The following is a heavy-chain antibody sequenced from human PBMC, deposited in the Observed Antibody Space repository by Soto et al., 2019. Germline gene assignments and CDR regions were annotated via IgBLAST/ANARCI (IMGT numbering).Heavy chain of an antibody. CDR2: IIPIFGTA. CDR3: ARSQGGSSSLDIYYYYYYGTDV. J-gene: IGHJ6*02. V-gene: IGHV1-69*01. Sequence: QVQLVQSGAEVKKPGSSVKVSCKAPGGTFSSYAISWVRQAPGQGLEWMGGIIPIFGTANYAQKFQGRVTITADESTSTAYMELTSPRSEDTAVYYCARSQGGSSSLDIYYYYYYGTDVWGQGTTVTVSS. D-gene: IGHD2-15*01. CDR1: GGTFSSYA.